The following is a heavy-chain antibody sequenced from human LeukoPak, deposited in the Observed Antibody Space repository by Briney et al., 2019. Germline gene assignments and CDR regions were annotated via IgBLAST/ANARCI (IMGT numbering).Heavy chain of an antibody. Sequence: SGPTLFKPPPTLTLTGTFTGSGPGTRGVGVGWIRQPPGKVVERLTLLSWDDDKRYSPSLKSRLTITKDTSKNQVVLKMTNMDPVDTATYYCARLYYDILTGYYYFDYWGQGTLVTVSS. CDR3: ARLYYDILTGYYYFDY. CDR1: GSGPGTRGVG. V-gene: IGHV2-5*02. CDR2: LSWDDDK. J-gene: IGHJ4*02. D-gene: IGHD3-9*01.